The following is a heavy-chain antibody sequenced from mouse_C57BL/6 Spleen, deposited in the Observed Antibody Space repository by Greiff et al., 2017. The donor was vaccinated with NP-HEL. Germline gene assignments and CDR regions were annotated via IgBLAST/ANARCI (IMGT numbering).Heavy chain of an antibody. V-gene: IGHV1-81*01. CDR2: IYPRSGNT. D-gene: IGHD2-2*01. Sequence: QVQLQQSGAELARPGASVKLSCKASGYTFTSYGISWVKQRTGQGLEWIGEIYPRSGNTYYNEKFKGKATLTADKSSSTAYMELRSLTSEDSAVYFCARDVGYGYDGDWYFDVWGTGTTVTVSS. CDR1: GYTFTSYG. J-gene: IGHJ1*03. CDR3: ARDVGYGYDGDWYFDV.